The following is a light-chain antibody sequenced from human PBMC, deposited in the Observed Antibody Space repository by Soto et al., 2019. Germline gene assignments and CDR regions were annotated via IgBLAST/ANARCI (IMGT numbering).Light chain of an antibody. V-gene: IGKV2-28*01. CDR3: MQGLQSPHT. Sequence: DIVITQSPLSLPVTPGEPASISCSSSQSLLHSNGYNFLDWYLQKPGQSPQLLIYLGSSRSSGVPDRFSGSGSGTDFTLKIDRLEAEHVGTYYCMQGLQSPHTLGQGTRLEIK. CDR2: LGS. J-gene: IGKJ5*01. CDR1: QSLLHSNGYNF.